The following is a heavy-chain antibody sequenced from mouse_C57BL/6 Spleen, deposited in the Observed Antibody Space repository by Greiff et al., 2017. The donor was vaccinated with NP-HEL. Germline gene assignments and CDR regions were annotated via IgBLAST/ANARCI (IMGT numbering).Heavy chain of an antibody. J-gene: IGHJ1*03. Sequence: EVHLVESGGGLVKPGGSLKLSCAASGFTFSDYGMHWVRQAPEKGLEWVAYISSGSSTIYYADTVKGRFTISRDNAKNTLFLQMTSLRSEDTAMYYCARWGEALWYFDVWGTGTTVTVAS. CDR3: ARWGEALWYFDV. CDR2: ISSGSSTI. V-gene: IGHV5-17*01. CDR1: GFTFSDYG.